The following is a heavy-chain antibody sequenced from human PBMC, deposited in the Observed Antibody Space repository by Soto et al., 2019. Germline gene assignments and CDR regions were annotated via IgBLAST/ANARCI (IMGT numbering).Heavy chain of an antibody. CDR2: IYYSGST. J-gene: IGHJ3*02. D-gene: IGHD3-10*01. CDR3: ARLGYLLWFGEFSNDAFDI. V-gene: IGHV4-39*01. CDR1: GGSISSSSYY. Sequence: QLQLQESGPGLVKPSETLSLTCTVSGGSISSSSYYWGWIRQPPGKGLEWIGSIYYSGSTYYNPSLKSRVTISGDTSKIQFSLKLSSVTAADTAVYYCARLGYLLWFGEFSNDAFDIWGQGTMVTVSS.